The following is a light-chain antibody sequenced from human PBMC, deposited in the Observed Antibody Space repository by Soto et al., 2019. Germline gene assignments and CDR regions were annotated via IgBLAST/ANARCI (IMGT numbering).Light chain of an antibody. CDR1: HSLLYNSSHY. CDR3: QQYYTTPYT. J-gene: IGKJ2*01. Sequence: VVTQFPDSLTVSLGERAAIDCKSSHSLLYNSSHYVAWYQQKPGQPPKLLIYWSSTRESGVPARFSGSGSGTNFTLTISGLQAEDAAVYYCQQYYTTPYTFGQGTKLAI. CDR2: WSS. V-gene: IGKV4-1*01.